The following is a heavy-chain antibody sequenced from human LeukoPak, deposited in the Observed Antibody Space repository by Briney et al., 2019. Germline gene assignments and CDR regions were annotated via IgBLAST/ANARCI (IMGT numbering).Heavy chain of an antibody. CDR3: ARRQGGSGWYAFDY. J-gene: IGHJ4*02. CDR2: INPNSGGT. V-gene: IGHV1-2*02. D-gene: IGHD6-19*01. Sequence: ASVKVSCKASGYTFTGYYMHWVRQAPGQGLEWMGWINPNSGGTNYAQKLQGRVTMTTDTSTSTAYMELRSLRSDDTAVYYCARRQGGSGWYAFDYWGQGTLVTVSS. CDR1: GYTFTGYY.